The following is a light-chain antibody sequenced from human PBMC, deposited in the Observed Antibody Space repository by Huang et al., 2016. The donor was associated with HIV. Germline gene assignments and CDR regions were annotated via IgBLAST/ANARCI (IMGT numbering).Light chain of an antibody. J-gene: IGKJ1*01. CDR2: SAS. Sequence: DIQMTQSPSSLSASVGDRVTITCRASESISRNLNWFQQKPEKAPKFLMYSASTLHSGVPSRFSGSGSGTDFTLTISSLQPEDFAIYYCQQNYITPWTFGQGTKVEVK. V-gene: IGKV1-39*01. CDR1: ESISRN. CDR3: QQNYITPWT.